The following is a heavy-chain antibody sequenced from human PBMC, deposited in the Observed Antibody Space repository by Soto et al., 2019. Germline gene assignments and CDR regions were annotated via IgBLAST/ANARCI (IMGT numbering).Heavy chain of an antibody. CDR2: INRDGSST. V-gene: IGHV3-74*01. CDR3: ARGAYGRYYMDV. D-gene: IGHD3-16*01. CDR1: GFTFSNYW. J-gene: IGHJ6*03. Sequence: EVQLVESGGGLVQPGGSLRLSCAASGFTFSNYWMHWVRQAPGEGLVWVSRINRDGSSTYYADSVKGRLTTSRDNAKNTVYLQVNSLRGEDTAVYYCARGAYGRYYMDVWGKGTTVTVSS.